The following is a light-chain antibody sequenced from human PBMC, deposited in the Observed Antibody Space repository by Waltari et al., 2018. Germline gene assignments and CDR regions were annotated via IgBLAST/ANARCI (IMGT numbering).Light chain of an antibody. CDR3: MQSLRALWT. V-gene: IGKV2-28*01. Sequence: DIVVTQSPLSLPVTPGEPASISCRSTQSLLHSNGYNYLDWYLPKPGQSPQLLIYLGSNRAAGVPDRLSGSGSGTDFTLKISRVEAEDVGVYYCMQSLRALWTFGQGTKVEIK. J-gene: IGKJ1*01. CDR2: LGS. CDR1: QSLLHSNGYNY.